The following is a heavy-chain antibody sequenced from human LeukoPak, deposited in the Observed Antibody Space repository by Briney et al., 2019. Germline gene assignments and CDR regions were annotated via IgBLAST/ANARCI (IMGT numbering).Heavy chain of an antibody. J-gene: IGHJ5*02. CDR2: IYYSGST. CDR3: ARDVEKRNCSSTSCYWFDP. Sequence: SQTLSLTCTVSGGSISSGGYYWSWIRQHPGKGLEWIGYIYYSGSTYYNPSLKSRVTISVDTSKNQFSLKLSSVTAADTAVYYCARDVEKRNCSSTSCYWFDPWGQGTLVTVSS. V-gene: IGHV4-31*03. CDR1: GGSISSGGYY. D-gene: IGHD2-2*01.